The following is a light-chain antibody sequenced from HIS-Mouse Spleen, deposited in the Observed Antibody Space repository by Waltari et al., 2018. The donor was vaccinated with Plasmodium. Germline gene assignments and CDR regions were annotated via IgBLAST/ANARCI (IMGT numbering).Light chain of an antibody. J-gene: IGKJ1*01. CDR2: AAS. Sequence: DIQMTKSPSSLSASVGDRVNITCRASQGISNYLAWYEQKPGKVPKLLSYAASTLQSGVPSRFSGSGSGTDFTLTISSLQPEDVATYYCQKYNSAPWTFGQGTKVEIK. CDR1: QGISNY. CDR3: QKYNSAPWT. V-gene: IGKV1-27*01.